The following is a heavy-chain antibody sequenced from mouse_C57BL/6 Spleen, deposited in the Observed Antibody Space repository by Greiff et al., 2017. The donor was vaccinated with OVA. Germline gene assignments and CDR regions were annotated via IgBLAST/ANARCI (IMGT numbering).Heavy chain of an antibody. Sequence: VQLQQPGAELVRPGSSVKLSCKASGYTFTSYWMHWVKQRPIQGLEWIGNIDPSDSETHYNQKFKDKATLTVDKSSSTAYMQLSSLTSEDSAVYYCATYYGSSFDWYFDVWGTGTTVTVSS. CDR3: ATYYGSSFDWYFDV. CDR1: GYTFTSYW. J-gene: IGHJ1*03. V-gene: IGHV1-52*01. D-gene: IGHD1-1*01. CDR2: IDPSDSET.